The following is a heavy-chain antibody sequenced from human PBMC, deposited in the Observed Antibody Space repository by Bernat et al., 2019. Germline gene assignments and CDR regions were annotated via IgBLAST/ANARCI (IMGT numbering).Heavy chain of an antibody. V-gene: IGHV3-7*03. D-gene: IGHD3-16*01. CDR2: IKSDGSAK. CDR3: ARDPGWGALDL. J-gene: IGHJ3*01. CDR1: GFTFLSHW. Sequence: EVQLVQSGAALVQPGGSLRLSCAAPGFTFLSHWMCWLRQAPGKGLEWVANIKSDGSAKYYVDSVKGRFTISRDNVNNSLYLQMNSLRADDTAVDYCARDPGWGALDLWGQGTMVTVSS.